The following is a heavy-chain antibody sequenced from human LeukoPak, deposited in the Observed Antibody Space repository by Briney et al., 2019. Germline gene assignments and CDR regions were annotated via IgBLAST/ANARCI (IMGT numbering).Heavy chain of an antibody. Sequence: SETLSLTCAVYGGSFSGYYWSWIRQPPGKGLEWIGEINHSGSTNYNPSLKSRVTISVDTSKKQFSLKLSSVTAADTAVYYCARGAARYFQHWGQGTLVTVSS. D-gene: IGHD6-6*01. J-gene: IGHJ1*01. CDR3: ARGAARYFQH. V-gene: IGHV4-34*01. CDR2: INHSGST. CDR1: GGSFSGYY.